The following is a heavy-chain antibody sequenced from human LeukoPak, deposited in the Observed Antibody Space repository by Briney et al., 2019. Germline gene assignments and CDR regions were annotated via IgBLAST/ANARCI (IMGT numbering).Heavy chain of an antibody. V-gene: IGHV4-4*07. CDR2: IYSSGSS. J-gene: IGHJ4*02. CDR3: ARLAYSSGWSYFDS. D-gene: IGHD6-19*01. Sequence: SETLSLTCTVSGGSMSSYYWSWIRQPAGKGLEWLGRIYSSGSSNYNPSLETRVTMSVDTSKNQFSLKLNSVAAADTAVYYCARLAYSSGWSYFDSWGQGTLVTVSS. CDR1: GGSMSSYY.